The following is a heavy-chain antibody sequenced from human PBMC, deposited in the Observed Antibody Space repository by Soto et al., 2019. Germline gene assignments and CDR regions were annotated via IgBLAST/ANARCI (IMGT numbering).Heavy chain of an antibody. CDR1: GFTFNSYV. CDR2: ISYDGSTK. CDR3: ARRIVGPGPFDI. Sequence: QVQLVESGGGVVQPGRSLRLSCAASGFTFNSYVMHWVRQAPGKGLEWVAVISYDGSTKYYADSVKGRFTISRDNSKNTLYLQMNSLRAEDTAVYYCARRIVGPGPFDIWGQGTMVTVSS. V-gene: IGHV3-30-3*01. J-gene: IGHJ3*02. D-gene: IGHD3-3*01.